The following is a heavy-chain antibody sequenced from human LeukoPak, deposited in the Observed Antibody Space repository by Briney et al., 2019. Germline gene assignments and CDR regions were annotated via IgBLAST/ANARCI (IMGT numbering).Heavy chain of an antibody. D-gene: IGHD2-15*01. CDR3: TRGCSGGSCCSGYGMDV. Sequence: SETLSLTCTVSGGSINSGGYYWSWIRQPAGKGLEWIGRTYSTGNTNYKPSLESRVTISVDTSKNQFSLKLTSVTAADTAIYYCTRGCSGGSCCSGYGMDVWGQGTTVTVSS. J-gene: IGHJ6*02. CDR1: GGSINSGGYY. CDR2: TYSTGNT. V-gene: IGHV4-61*02.